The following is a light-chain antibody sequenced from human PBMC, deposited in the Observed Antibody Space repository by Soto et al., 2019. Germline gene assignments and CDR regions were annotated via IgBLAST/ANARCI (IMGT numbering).Light chain of an antibody. CDR1: QTVSSN. J-gene: IGKJ1*01. CDR3: QQYNNWPRT. V-gene: IGKV3-15*01. CDR2: GAY. Sequence: EIVITQSPATLSVSPGERATLSCRASQTVSSNSAWYQQKPGQAPRLLIYGAYTRATGIQARFSGSGSGTEFTLTISSLQSEDFAVYYCQQYNNWPRTFGQGTKVDIK.